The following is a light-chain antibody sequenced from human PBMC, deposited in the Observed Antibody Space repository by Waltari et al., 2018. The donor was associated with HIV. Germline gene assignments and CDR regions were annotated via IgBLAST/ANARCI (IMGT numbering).Light chain of an antibody. Sequence: DIQMTQSPSSLSSSVGDRVTITCLAGQNISTYLNWYHQKAGKAPKLLIYAASSVQSGVPSRFSGSGSVTDFTLTISSLQPEDCATYYCQQSSGVPPYTFGQGTKLELK. CDR3: QQSSGVPPYT. J-gene: IGKJ2*01. V-gene: IGKV1-39*01. CDR2: AAS. CDR1: QNISTY.